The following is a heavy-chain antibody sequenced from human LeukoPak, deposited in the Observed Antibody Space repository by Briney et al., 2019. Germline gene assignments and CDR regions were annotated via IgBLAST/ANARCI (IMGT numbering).Heavy chain of an antibody. V-gene: IGHV1-8*03. CDR2: MNPNSGNT. D-gene: IGHD1-1*01. Sequence: ASVKVSCKASGYTFTSYDINWVRQATGQGLEWMGWMNPNSGNTGYAQKFQGRVTITRNTPISTAYMELSSLRSEDTAVYYCARGHNWNFYYYYYYMDVWGKGTTVTVSS. CDR1: GYTFTSYD. CDR3: ARGHNWNFYYYYYYMDV. J-gene: IGHJ6*03.